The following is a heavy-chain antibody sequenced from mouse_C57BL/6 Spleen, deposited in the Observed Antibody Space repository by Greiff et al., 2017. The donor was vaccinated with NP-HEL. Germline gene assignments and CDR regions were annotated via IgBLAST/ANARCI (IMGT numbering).Heavy chain of an antibody. V-gene: IGHV1-81*01. CDR2: IYPRSGNT. CDR3: ASRDSSGPAWFAY. Sequence: QVHVKQSGAELARPGASVKLSCKASGYTFTSYGISWVKQRTGQGLEWIGEIYPRSGNTYYNEKFKGEATLTADKSSSTAYMELRSLTSEDSAVYFCASRDSSGPAWFAYWGQGTLVTVSA. J-gene: IGHJ3*01. D-gene: IGHD3-2*02. CDR1: GYTFTSYG.